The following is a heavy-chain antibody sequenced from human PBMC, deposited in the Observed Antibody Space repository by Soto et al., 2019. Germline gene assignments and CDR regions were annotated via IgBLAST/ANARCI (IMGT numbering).Heavy chain of an antibody. CDR1: GDSISSSNW. Sequence: SETLSLTCTVSGDSISSSNWWTWVRQPPGKGLEWIGDIFHTGITNSNPSLKSRVTMSVDTSKKQVSLKLGSVTAADTAVYYCARVRLASAGPADHWGQGTLVTVSS. CDR2: IFHTGIT. CDR3: ARVRLASAGPADH. V-gene: IGHV4-4*02. J-gene: IGHJ4*02. D-gene: IGHD6-13*01.